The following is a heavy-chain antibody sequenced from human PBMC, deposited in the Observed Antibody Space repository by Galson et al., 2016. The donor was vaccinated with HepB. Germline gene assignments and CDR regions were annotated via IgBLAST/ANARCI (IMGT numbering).Heavy chain of an antibody. D-gene: IGHD6-19*01. CDR2: IHTGGST. CDR3: ALGTGIGWYGAD. V-gene: IGHV3-53*01. Sequence: SLRLSCAASGFTVSSKYMSWARQAPGKGLEWVSVIHTGGSTYYADSVKGRFTISRDNSKNTLYLQMNSLRAEDTAVYYCALGTGIGWYGADWGQGTLGTVSS. J-gene: IGHJ4*02. CDR1: GFTVSSKY.